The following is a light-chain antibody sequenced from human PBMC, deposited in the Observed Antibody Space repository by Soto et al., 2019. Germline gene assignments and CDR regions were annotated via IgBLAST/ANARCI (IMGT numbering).Light chain of an antibody. CDR1: HSISAW. CDR3: QQYYTDPYT. CDR2: QAS. Sequence: DIQMPQSPSTLSSSVGDRVTITCRASHSISAWLARYQQKPRKAPKLLIYQASTLESGVPSRFSGRGSGTDFTLTISSLQPDEFATDYCQQYYTDPYTFGQGTKLEIK. J-gene: IGKJ2*01. V-gene: IGKV1-5*03.